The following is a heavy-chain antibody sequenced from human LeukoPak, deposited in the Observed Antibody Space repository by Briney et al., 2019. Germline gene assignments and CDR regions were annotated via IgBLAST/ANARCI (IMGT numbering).Heavy chain of an antibody. CDR1: GLTFSRYG. CDR3: ATSSGIAGHLDS. CDR2: ISFDGGNK. V-gene: IGHV3-30*03. D-gene: IGHD6-13*01. Sequence: GRSLRLSCAASGLTFSRYGTHSVRQAPGKGLEWVSVISFDGGNKFYADSVNGRFTISRDNSKNTLYLQMNSLRGEDTAVYYCATSSGIAGHLDSWGQGILVTVSS. J-gene: IGHJ4*02.